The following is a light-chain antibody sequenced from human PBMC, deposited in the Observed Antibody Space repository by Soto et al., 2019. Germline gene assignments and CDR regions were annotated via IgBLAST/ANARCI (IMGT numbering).Light chain of an antibody. CDR1: SSDVGGFNS. J-gene: IGLJ1*01. CDR2: DVN. CDR3: CSYAGSDSYA. V-gene: IGLV2-11*01. Sequence: QSVLTQPRSVSGSPGQSVTISCTGTSSDVGGFNSVSWYQQHPGKAPKLMIYDVNKWPSGVPDRFSGSKSGSTASLTISGLQAEHQPDSSWCSYAGSDSYAFATGTKVTVL.